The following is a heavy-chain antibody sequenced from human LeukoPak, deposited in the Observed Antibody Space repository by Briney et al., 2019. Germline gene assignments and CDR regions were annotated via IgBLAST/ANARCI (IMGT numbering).Heavy chain of an antibody. J-gene: IGHJ3*02. D-gene: IGHD3-10*01. Sequence: SETLSLTCVLYGGSSSGYYWNWIRQPPGKGLEGIGEINHSGSTNYNPSLKSRVTISVDTSKNQFSLKLSSVTAADTAVYYCARPQPNYYGSGIGAFDIWGQGTMVTVSS. CDR3: ARPQPNYYGSGIGAFDI. V-gene: IGHV4-34*01. CDR1: GGSSSGYY. CDR2: INHSGST.